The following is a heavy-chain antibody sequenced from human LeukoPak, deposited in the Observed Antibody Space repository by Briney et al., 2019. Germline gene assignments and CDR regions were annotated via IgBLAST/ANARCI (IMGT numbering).Heavy chain of an antibody. CDR2: ISGSAATT. D-gene: IGHD2-15*01. CDR1: GFTFSSCA. CDR3: AKNGKYLLLGSWCDS. J-gene: IGHJ5*01. V-gene: IGHV3-23*01. Sequence: GGSLRLSCAASGFTFSSCAMSWVRQAPGKGLEWVSAISGSAATTYYADSVKGRFTISRDNSKNTLYVQMDSLRGDDTAVYYCAKNGKYLLLGSWCDSWGQGTLVTVSS.